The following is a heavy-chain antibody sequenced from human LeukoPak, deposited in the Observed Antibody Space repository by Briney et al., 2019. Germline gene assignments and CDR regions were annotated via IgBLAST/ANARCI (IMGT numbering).Heavy chain of an antibody. CDR2: IGAHATTT. V-gene: IGHV3-23*01. D-gene: IGHD5-12*01. CDR1: GFTFTTYA. J-gene: IGHJ2*01. CDR3: AKAGGHDWNYWYFDL. Sequence: GGSLRLSCAASGFTFTTYAMSWVRQAPGKGLEWVSSIGAHATTTYYTGSVKGRFTTSRDNSQNTLYLQMNSLRVEDTAVYYCAKAGGHDWNYWYFDLWGRGTLVTVSS.